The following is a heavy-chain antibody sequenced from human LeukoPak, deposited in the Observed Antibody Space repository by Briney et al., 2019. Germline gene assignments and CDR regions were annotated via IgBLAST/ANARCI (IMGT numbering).Heavy chain of an antibody. CDR2: ISYDGSNK. CDR1: GFTFSSYA. D-gene: IGHD3-22*01. CDR3: ARDPYHYDSSGYIDY. Sequence: GGSLRLSCAASGFTFSSYAMHWVRQAPGKGLEWVAVISYDGSNKYYADSVKGRFTISRDNSKNTLYLQMNSLRAEDTAVYYCARDPYHYDSSGYIDYWGQGTLVTVSS. J-gene: IGHJ4*02. V-gene: IGHV3-30*04.